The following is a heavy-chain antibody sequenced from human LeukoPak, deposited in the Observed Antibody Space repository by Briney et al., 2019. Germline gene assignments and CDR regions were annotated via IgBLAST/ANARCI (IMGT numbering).Heavy chain of an antibody. V-gene: IGHV3-48*04. D-gene: IGHD1-26*01. Sequence: GGSLRLSCAASGFTLSSYSMTWVRQAPGKGLEWVSYITSTSSIIYYADSVKGRFTISRDNAKNSLYPQMNNLRVEDTAVYYCARVMYSPEKTPEDYWGQGTLATVSS. CDR1: GFTLSSYS. CDR2: ITSTSSII. CDR3: ARVMYSPEKTPEDY. J-gene: IGHJ4*02.